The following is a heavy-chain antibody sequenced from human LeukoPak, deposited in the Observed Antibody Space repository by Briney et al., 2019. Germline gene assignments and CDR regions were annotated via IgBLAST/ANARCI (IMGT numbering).Heavy chain of an antibody. Sequence: SETLSLTCAVYGGSFSGYNWNWIRHPPGKGLEWVGEINHNGATNYNPSLKSRLIISVDTSKNQFSLKLKSVTDADTAVYYCARGSPKHDSWGQGTLVTVSS. CDR1: GGSFSGYN. V-gene: IGHV4-34*01. CDR3: ARGSPKHDS. CDR2: INHNGAT. J-gene: IGHJ5*01.